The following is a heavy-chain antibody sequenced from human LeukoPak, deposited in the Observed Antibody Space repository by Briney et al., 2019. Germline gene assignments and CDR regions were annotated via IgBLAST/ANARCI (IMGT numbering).Heavy chain of an antibody. Sequence: GGSLRLSCAASGFTFSSYGMSWVRQAPGKGLEWVSAISGSGGSTYYADSVKGRFTISRDNSKTTLYLQMNSLRAEDTAVYYCAKGNSLLRYFDWLPNMDVWGKGTTVTISS. CDR3: AKGNSLLRYFDWLPNMDV. V-gene: IGHV3-23*01. CDR2: ISGSGGST. J-gene: IGHJ6*03. D-gene: IGHD3-9*01. CDR1: GFTFSSYG.